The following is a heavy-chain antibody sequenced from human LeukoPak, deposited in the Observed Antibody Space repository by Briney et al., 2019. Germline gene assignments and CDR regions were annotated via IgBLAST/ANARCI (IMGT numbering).Heavy chain of an antibody. CDR2: ISSSSSYI. CDR1: GFTFSSYS. Sequence: GGSLRLSCAASGFTFSSYSMNWVRQALGKGLEWVSSISSSSSYIYYADSVKGRFTISRDNAKNSLYLQVNSLRAEDTAVYYCAREWRTSHPADYWGQGTLVTVSS. J-gene: IGHJ4*02. V-gene: IGHV3-21*01. D-gene: IGHD5-12*01. CDR3: AREWRTSHPADY.